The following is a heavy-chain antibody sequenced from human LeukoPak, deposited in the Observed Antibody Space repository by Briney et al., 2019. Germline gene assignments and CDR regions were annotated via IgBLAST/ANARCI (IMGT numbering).Heavy chain of an antibody. J-gene: IGHJ6*02. CDR2: ISACNGNT. V-gene: IGHV1-18*01. Sequence: GASVKVSCKASGGTFSSYAISWVRQATGQGLEWMGWISACNGNTNYAQKLQGRVTMTTDTSTSTAYMELRSLRSDDTAVHYCAREERRGIFGVVTYGMDVWGQGTTVTVSS. CDR3: AREERRGIFGVVTYGMDV. CDR1: GGTFSSYA. D-gene: IGHD3-3*01.